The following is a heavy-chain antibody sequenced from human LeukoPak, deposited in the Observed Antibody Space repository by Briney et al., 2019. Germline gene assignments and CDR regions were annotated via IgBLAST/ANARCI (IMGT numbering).Heavy chain of an antibody. CDR2: IKQDGSEK. J-gene: IGHJ4*02. CDR1: GFTFSSYW. D-gene: IGHD1-26*01. V-gene: IGHV3-7*01. Sequence: GGSLRLSCAAFGFTFSSYWMSWVRQAPGKGLEWVANIKQDGSEKYYVDSVKGRFTISRDNAKNSLYLQMNSLRAEDTAVYYCARDLGIVGATDYWGQGTLVTVSS. CDR3: ARDLGIVGATDY.